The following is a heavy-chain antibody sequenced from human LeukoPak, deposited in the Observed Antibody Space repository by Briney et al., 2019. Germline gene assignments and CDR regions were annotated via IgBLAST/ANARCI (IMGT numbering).Heavy chain of an antibody. J-gene: IGHJ4*02. CDR1: GGTFSSYA. CDR2: ITPIFGTA. CDR3: AKDGPLVGPYYFDY. V-gene: IGHV1-69*01. D-gene: IGHD1-26*01. Sequence: SVKVSCKASGGTFSSYAISWVRQAPGQGLEWMGGITPIFGTANYAQKFQGRVTITADESTSTAYMELSSLRSEDTAVYYCAKDGPLVGPYYFDYWGQGTLVTVSS.